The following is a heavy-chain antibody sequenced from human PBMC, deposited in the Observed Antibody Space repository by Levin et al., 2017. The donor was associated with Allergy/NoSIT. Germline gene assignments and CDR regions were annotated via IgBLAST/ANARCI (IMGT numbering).Heavy chain of an antibody. D-gene: IGHD3-10*01. J-gene: IGHJ4*02. V-gene: IGHV3-53*01. CDR2: IHSRGST. Sequence: GGSLRLSCAASGFTISSNFMSWVRHTPGKGLEWVSVIHSRGSTYYADSVKGRFTISRDISNNTVSLQMSSLRPDDTAVYYCAKTRRGQRGFKFGDYYFDSWGQGTLVTVAS. CDR3: AKTRRGQRGFKFGDYYFDS. CDR1: GFTISSNF.